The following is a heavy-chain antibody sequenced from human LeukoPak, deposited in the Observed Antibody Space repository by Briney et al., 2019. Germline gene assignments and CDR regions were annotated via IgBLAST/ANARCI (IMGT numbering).Heavy chain of an antibody. CDR2: ISYDGSNK. J-gene: IGHJ4*02. D-gene: IGHD3-16*02. Sequence: GGSLRLSCAASGLIFSTYAMNWVRQAPGKGLEWVAVISYDGSNKYYAESVKGRFTVSRGNSKNTLFLQMNSLRTEDTAVYYCARDSNTGLRELSCFDYWGQGTLVAVSS. V-gene: IGHV3-30*04. CDR1: GLIFSTYA. CDR3: ARDSNTGLRELSCFDY.